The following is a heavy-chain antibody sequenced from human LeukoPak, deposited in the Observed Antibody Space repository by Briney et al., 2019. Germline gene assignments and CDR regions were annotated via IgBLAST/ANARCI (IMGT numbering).Heavy chain of an antibody. D-gene: IGHD2-2*01. J-gene: IGHJ4*02. CDR3: ARVYQSTSGRAIDY. CDR2: IKQDGSAK. CDR1: GFTLSSYW. V-gene: IGHV3-7*01. Sequence: GRSLRLSCAASGFTLSSYWMSWVRQAPGKGLEWVANIKQDGSAKDYVDSVKGRFTISRENAKNSLYLQMNSLRVDDTAIYYCARVYQSTSGRAIDYWGQGTLVTVSS.